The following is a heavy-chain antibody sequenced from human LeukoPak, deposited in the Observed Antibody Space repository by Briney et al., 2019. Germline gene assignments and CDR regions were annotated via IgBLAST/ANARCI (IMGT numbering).Heavy chain of an antibody. CDR1: GFTFSSYS. J-gene: IGHJ4*02. D-gene: IGHD3-3*01. CDR3: ARDQMRPNYDFWSGPWGRAYYFDY. Sequence: PGGSLRLSCAASGFTFSSYSMNWVRQVPGKGLEWVSSISSSSSYIYYEDSVKGRFTISRDNAKNSLYLQMNSLRAEDTAVYYCARDQMRPNYDFWSGPWGRAYYFDYWGQGTLVTVSS. CDR2: ISSSSSYI. V-gene: IGHV3-21*01.